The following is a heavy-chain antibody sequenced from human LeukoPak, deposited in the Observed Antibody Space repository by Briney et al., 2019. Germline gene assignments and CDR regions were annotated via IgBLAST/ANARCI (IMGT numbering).Heavy chain of an antibody. CDR1: GYSFTDCY. V-gene: IGHV1-2*02. Sequence: ASVKVSCKTSGYSFTDCYMHWVRQAPGQGLEWMGWTNPNSGGTSSAQKFQGRVTMTRDTSITTVYMEVNWLTSDDTAMYYCARADRLHGGPYLIGPWGQGTLVTVSS. CDR2: TNPNSGGT. CDR3: ARADRLHGGPYLIGP. D-gene: IGHD3-16*01. J-gene: IGHJ5*02.